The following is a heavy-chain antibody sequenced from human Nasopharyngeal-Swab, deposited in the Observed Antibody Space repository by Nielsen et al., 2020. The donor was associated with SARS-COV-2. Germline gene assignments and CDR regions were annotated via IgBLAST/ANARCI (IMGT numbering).Heavy chain of an antibody. Sequence: ASVHVPCQASVYTLHGYYMHWVRQAPAQGLEWMGWIYPHSRGTRYAQKFQGRVTLTSNTSINTAYMELRRLRSDDTAVYYCARDDYGDYGYFGHWGQGTLVTVSS. CDR2: IYPHSRGT. J-gene: IGHJ4*02. D-gene: IGHD4-17*01. CDR1: VYTLHGYY. CDR3: ARDDYGDYGYFGH. V-gene: IGHV1-2*02.